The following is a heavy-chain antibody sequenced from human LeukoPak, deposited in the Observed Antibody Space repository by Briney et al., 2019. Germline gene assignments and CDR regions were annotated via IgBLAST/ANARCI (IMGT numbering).Heavy chain of an antibody. Sequence: ASVKVSCKASGYTFTSYYMHWVRQAPGQGLEWMGIINPSGGSTSYAQKFQGRVTMTRDTSTSTVYMELSSLRSEDTAVYYCAREWELLDYYYYGMDVWGQGTTVTVSS. D-gene: IGHD1-26*01. V-gene: IGHV1-46*01. CDR1: GYTFTSYY. CDR2: INPSGGST. J-gene: IGHJ6*02. CDR3: AREWELLDYYYYGMDV.